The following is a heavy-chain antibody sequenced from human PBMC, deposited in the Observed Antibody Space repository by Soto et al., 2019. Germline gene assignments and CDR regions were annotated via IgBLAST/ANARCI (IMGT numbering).Heavy chain of an antibody. Sequence: SETLSLTCTVSGDSISRYYWSWIRQPPGKGLEWLGSVYYSGSTEYTPSLKSRVTISVDTSRNQFSLKVTSVTAADTALYFCARGTVTISALSYGMDVRGQGTTVTVSS. D-gene: IGHD4-17*01. CDR3: ARGTVTISALSYGMDV. CDR1: GDSISRYY. J-gene: IGHJ6*02. V-gene: IGHV4-59*01. CDR2: VYYSGST.